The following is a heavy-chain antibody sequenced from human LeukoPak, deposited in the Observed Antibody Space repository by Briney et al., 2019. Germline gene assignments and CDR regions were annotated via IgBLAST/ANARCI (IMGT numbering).Heavy chain of an antibody. CDR1: GGSISSYY. CDR2: IYYSGST. CDR3: ARVFRVDSSGWYGGFDY. V-gene: IGHV4-59*01. D-gene: IGHD6-19*01. Sequence: SETLSLTCTVSGGSISSYYWSWIRQPPGKGLEWIGYIYYSGSTNYNPSLKSRVTISVDTSKNQFSLKLSSVTAADTAVYYCARVFRVDSSGWYGGFDYWGQGTLVTVSS. J-gene: IGHJ4*02.